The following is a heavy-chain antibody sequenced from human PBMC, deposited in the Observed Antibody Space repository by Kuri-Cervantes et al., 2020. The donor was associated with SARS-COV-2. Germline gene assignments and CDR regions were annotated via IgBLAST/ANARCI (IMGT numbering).Heavy chain of an antibody. J-gene: IGHJ4*02. CDR3: ARGGGVRGLMLRFRWRGAGPLDF. V-gene: IGHV1-2*04. Sequence: ASVKVSCKASGYTFTGYYMHWVRQAPGQGLEWVGWINPNTGGTDYAQKFQGWGTMTRDTSLSTAYMELSRLKTNETAFYYCARGGGVRGLMLRFRWRGAGPLDFWGQGSPVTVSS. D-gene: IGHD3-10*01. CDR1: GYTFTGYY. CDR2: INPNTGGT.